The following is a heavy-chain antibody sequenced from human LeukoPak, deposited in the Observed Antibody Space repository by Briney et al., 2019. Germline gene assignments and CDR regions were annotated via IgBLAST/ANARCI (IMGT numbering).Heavy chain of an antibody. CDR2: MNPNSGNT. D-gene: IGHD6-13*01. Sequence: GASVKVSCKASGYTLTRYDINWLRQATGQGLEWMGWMNPNSGNTGYAQKFQGRVTMTRNTSISTAYMERSSLRSEDTAVYYCARGPRRSSWFNYWGQGTLVTVSS. J-gene: IGHJ4*02. V-gene: IGHV1-8*01. CDR3: ARGPRRSSWFNY. CDR1: GYTLTRYD.